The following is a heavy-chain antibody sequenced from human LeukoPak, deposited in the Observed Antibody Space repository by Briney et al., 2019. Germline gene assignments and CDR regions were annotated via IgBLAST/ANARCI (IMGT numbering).Heavy chain of an antibody. CDR1: GFSLSTSGVG. Sequence: SGPTLVKPTQTLTLTCTFSGFSLSTSGVGVGWIRQPPGKALEWLALIYWDDGKRYSPSLKSRLTITKDTSKNQVVLTITNMDPVDTATYYCAHRLVWQTFDYWGQGTLVTVSS. CDR3: AHRLVWQTFDY. D-gene: IGHD6-13*01. J-gene: IGHJ4*02. V-gene: IGHV2-5*02. CDR2: IYWDDGK.